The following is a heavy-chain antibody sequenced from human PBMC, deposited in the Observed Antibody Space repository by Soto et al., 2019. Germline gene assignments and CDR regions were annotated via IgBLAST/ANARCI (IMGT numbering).Heavy chain of an antibody. CDR3: VKGGYHYFDY. V-gene: IGHV3-21*05. J-gene: IGHJ4*02. Sequence: GGSLRLSCVASGFAFNIYSVNWVRQAPGKGLEWVSHIDSKNGYIHYADSVKGRFTISRDNAKNSLYLQMNSLRAEDTAVYYCVKGGYHYFDYWGQGTLVTVSS. CDR1: GFAFNIYS. D-gene: IGHD5-12*01. CDR2: IDSKNGYI.